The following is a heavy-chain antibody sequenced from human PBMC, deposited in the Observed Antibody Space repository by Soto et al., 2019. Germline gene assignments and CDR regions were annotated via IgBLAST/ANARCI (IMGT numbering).Heavy chain of an antibody. V-gene: IGHV3-23*01. CDR1: GFTFSSYA. CDR2: IDGSGADI. J-gene: IGHJ4*02. CDR3: AKEGVGAAYADRSLFYL. D-gene: IGHD1-26*01. Sequence: EVQLLESGGGLVQPGGSLTLSCAASGFTFSSYAMGWVRLAPGTGLEWVSVIDGSGADISLADSVMGRFTISRDNSQSTLFLHRSRLRFEDKGRYYCAKEGVGAAYADRSLFYLCGQGTL.